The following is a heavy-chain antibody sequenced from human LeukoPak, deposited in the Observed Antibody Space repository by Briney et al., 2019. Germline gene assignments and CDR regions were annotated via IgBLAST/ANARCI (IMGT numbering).Heavy chain of an antibody. CDR3: ATDRSGSYRQIDAFDI. Sequence: ASVKVSCKASGYTFTSYAMHWVRQAPGQRLEWMGWINAGNGNTKYSQKFQGRVTITRDISASTAYMELSSLRSEDTAVYYCATDRSGSYRQIDAFDIWGQGTMVTVSS. D-gene: IGHD1-26*01. CDR2: INAGNGNT. CDR1: GYTFTSYA. J-gene: IGHJ3*02. V-gene: IGHV1-3*01.